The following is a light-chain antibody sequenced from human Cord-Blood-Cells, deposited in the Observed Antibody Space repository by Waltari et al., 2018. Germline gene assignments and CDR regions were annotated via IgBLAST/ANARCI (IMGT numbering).Light chain of an antibody. CDR2: DVS. Sequence: QSALTQPRSVSGSPGQSVTISCTGTSSDVGGYNYVSWYQQHPGKAPKLMVYDVSKRPSGVPYRFSGSKSGNTASLTISGLQAEDEADYYCCSYAGSYPWVFGGGTKLTVL. V-gene: IGLV2-11*01. J-gene: IGLJ3*02. CDR3: CSYAGSYPWV. CDR1: SSDVGGYNY.